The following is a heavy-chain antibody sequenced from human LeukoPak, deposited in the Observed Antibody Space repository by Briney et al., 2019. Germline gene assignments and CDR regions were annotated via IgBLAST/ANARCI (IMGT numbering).Heavy chain of an antibody. V-gene: IGHV4-61*02. CDR3: ARGVSSSSHYYYYMDV. CDR1: GGSISSGSYY. D-gene: IGHD6-6*01. J-gene: IGHJ6*03. Sequence: SQTLSLTCTVSGGSISSGSYYWSWIRQPAGKGLEWIGRIYTSGSTNYNPSLKSRVTISVDTSKNQFSLKLSSVTAADTAVYYCARGVSSSSHYYYYMDVWGKGTTVTVSS. CDR2: IYTSGST.